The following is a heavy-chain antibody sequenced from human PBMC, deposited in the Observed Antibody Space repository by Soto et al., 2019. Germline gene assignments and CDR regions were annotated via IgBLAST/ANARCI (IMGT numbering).Heavy chain of an antibody. CDR1: GFTFSSYG. D-gene: IGHD2-21*01. J-gene: IGHJ1*01. CDR2: ISYDGSNK. Sequence: PGGSLRLSCAASGFTFSSYGMHWVRQAPGKGLEWVAVISYDGSNKYYADSVKGRFTISRDNSKNTLYLQMNSLGAEDTAVYYCAKDGDGERLWRYFQHWGQGTLVTVSS. CDR3: AKDGDGERLWRYFQH. V-gene: IGHV3-30*18.